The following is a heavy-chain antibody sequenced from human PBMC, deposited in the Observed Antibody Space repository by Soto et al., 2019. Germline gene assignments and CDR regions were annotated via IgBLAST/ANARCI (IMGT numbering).Heavy chain of an antibody. CDR3: ARGAVVPAAIYYYYMDV. CDR2: IYTAGDT. D-gene: IGHD2-2*01. Sequence: GGSLRLSCAASGLTVSTNYMSWVRQAPGKGLEWVSVIYTAGDTYYADSVKGRFTTSRDNSKNTLYLQMNNLRAEDTAVYYCARGAVVPAAIYYYYMDVWGIGTTVTVSS. CDR1: GLTVSTNY. J-gene: IGHJ6*03. V-gene: IGHV3-66*01.